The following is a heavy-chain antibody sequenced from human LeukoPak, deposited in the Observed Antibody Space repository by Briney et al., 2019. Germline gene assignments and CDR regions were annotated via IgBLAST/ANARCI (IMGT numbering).Heavy chain of an antibody. J-gene: IGHJ5*02. D-gene: IGHD2-8*01. V-gene: IGHV1-69*05. CDR2: IIPIFGTA. CDR3: VVDCTNGVCYEGYNWFDP. CDR1: GGTFSSYA. Sequence: GASVKVSCKASGGTFSSYAISWVRQAPGQGLEWMGGIIPIFGTANYAQKFQGRVTITTDESTSTAYMELSSLRSEDTAVYYCVVDCTNGVCYEGYNWFDPWGQGTLVTVSS.